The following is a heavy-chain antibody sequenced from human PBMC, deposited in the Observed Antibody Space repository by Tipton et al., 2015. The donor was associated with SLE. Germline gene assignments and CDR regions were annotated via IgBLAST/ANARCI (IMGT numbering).Heavy chain of an antibody. D-gene: IGHD4-23*01. J-gene: IGHJ5*02. CDR2: IYSGGST. CDR1: GFTVSSNY. Sequence: SLRLSCAASGFTVSSNYMSWVRQAPGKELEWGSVIYSGGSTYYTDSVKGRFTISRDNSKNTLYLQINSLRAEDTAVYYCAREYPDYGGNRGWFDPWGQGTLVTVSS. V-gene: IGHV3-53*01. CDR3: AREYPDYGGNRGWFDP.